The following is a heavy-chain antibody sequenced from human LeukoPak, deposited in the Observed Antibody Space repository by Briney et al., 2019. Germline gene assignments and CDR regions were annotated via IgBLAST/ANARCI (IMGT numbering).Heavy chain of an antibody. D-gene: IGHD3-10*01. J-gene: IGHJ4*02. CDR2: ISGSGGNT. Sequence: GGSLRLSCAASGFTFSSYAMSWVRQAPGKGMEWVSAISGSGGNTYYADSVKGRFTISRDNSKNTLYLQMNSLRAEDTAVYYCAKDRRAGSYDYWGQGTLVTVSS. CDR3: AKDRRAGSYDY. CDR1: GFTFSSYA. V-gene: IGHV3-23*01.